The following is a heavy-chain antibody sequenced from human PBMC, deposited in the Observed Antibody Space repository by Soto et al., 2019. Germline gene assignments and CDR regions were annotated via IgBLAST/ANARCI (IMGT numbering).Heavy chain of an antibody. D-gene: IGHD3-10*01. CDR3: ARDNFYGPYGMDV. Sequence: SQTLSRTCNLSGASVSSYYWTWMRLSPGKGLEWIGYIFSSGSTNYNPSLKSRVTLSVDASKNQFSLKLTSVTAADTAVYYCARDNFYGPYGMDVWGQGTTVTVSS. V-gene: IGHV4-59*02. J-gene: IGHJ6*02. CDR1: GASVSSYY. CDR2: IFSSGST.